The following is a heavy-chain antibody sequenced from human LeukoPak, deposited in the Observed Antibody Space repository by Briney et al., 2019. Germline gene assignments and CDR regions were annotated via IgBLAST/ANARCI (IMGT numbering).Heavy chain of an antibody. V-gene: IGHV3-21*01. J-gene: IGHJ4*02. CDR1: GFTFSSYS. CDR3: ARDRSSTIEDYFDY. Sequence: PGGSLRLSCAASGFTFSSYSMNWVRQAPGRGLEWVSSISSSSSYIYYADSVKGRFTISRDNAKNSLYLQMNSLRAEDTAVYYCARDRSSTIEDYFDYWGQGTPVTVSS. D-gene: IGHD6-13*01. CDR2: ISSSSSYI.